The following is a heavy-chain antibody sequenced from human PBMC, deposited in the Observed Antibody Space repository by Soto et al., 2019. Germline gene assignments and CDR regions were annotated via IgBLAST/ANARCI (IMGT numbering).Heavy chain of an antibody. V-gene: IGHV5-51*01. Sequence: GESLKISCKGSGYSFTSYWIGWVRQMPGKGLEWMGIIYPGDSDTRYSPSFQGQVTISADKSISTAYLQWSSLKASDTAMYYCARPSGRDCTNGVCSKVPYYYYYGMDVWGQGTTVTVSS. CDR3: ARPSGRDCTNGVCSKVPYYYYYGMDV. CDR2: IYPGDSDT. J-gene: IGHJ6*02. D-gene: IGHD2-8*01. CDR1: GYSFTSYW.